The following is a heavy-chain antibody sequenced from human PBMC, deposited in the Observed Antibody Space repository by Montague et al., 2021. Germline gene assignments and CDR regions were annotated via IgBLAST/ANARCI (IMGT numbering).Heavy chain of an antibody. CDR3: GRDYWGSIDY. J-gene: IGHJ4*01. D-gene: IGHD7-27*01. V-gene: IGHV4-59*02. CDR1: GGSVNGYD. CDR2: MRSSGSP. Sequence: SETLSLTCSVSGGSVNGYDWSWIRQPPGKGLEWIGYMRSSGSPNXNPSFKGRLAISIDRSRNQFSLELSFVTAADTAIYFCGRDYWGSIDYWGHGILVTV.